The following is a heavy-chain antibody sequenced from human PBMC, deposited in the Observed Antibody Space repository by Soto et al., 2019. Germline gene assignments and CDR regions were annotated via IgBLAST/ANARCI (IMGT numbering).Heavy chain of an antibody. CDR1: GYPFRSYG. J-gene: IGHJ4*02. CDR3: ARGQVAGSDF. V-gene: IGHV1-18*01. CDR2: ISPYSGET. Sequence: QVQLVQSGAEVKKPAASVRVSCKASGYPFRSYGIVWVRQAPGQGLEWMGWISPYSGETRYPEKFQDRLTLTTDTSTNTAYMALRSLTSDETAVYFCARGQVAGSDFWGQGTLVTVSS. D-gene: IGHD6-19*01.